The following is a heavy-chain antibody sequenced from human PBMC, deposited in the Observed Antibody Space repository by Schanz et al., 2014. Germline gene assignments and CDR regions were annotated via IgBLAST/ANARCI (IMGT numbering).Heavy chain of an antibody. CDR1: GGTFSSFG. V-gene: IGHV1-18*01. CDR2: ITAYNGDT. Sequence: VQLEQSGAEVKKPGSSVKVSCKASGGTFSSFGINWVRQAPGQGLEWMGWITAYNGDTNYALKLQGRVTMTTDTSTGTAYMELRSLRSEDTAVYYCARGYGDSPTDFWGQGTLVTVSS. CDR3: ARGYGDSPTDF. D-gene: IGHD4-17*01. J-gene: IGHJ4*02.